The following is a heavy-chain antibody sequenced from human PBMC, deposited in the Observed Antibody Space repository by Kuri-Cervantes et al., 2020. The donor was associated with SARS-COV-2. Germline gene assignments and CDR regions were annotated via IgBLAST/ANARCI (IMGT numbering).Heavy chain of an antibody. CDR1: GGAITTYNW. CDR3: ARESTYTFDI. V-gene: IGHV4-4*02. D-gene: IGHD2-2*02. CDR2: IFHDGST. Sequence: GSLRLSCVVSGGAITTYNWWTWVRQPPGKGLQWIGEIFHDGSTKFNPSLSLRGRVTMSLDKSQNHFSLNLTSVTAADTAVYYCARESTYTFDIWGQGTLVTVSS. J-gene: IGHJ3*02.